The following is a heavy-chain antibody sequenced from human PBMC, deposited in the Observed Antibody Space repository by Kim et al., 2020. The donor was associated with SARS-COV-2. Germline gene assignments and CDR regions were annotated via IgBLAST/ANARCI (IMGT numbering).Heavy chain of an antibody. J-gene: IGHJ4*02. CDR1: GFSFGDYG. CDR3: TRGLRGHGSGSYYILDY. CDR2: IRSKSYGGTT. D-gene: IGHD3-10*01. Sequence: GGSLRLSCTASGFSFGDYGMSWVRQAPGKGLEWVGFIRSKSYGGTTEYAASVKGRFTISRDDSKSIAYLQMNSLKTEDTAVYYCTRGLRGHGSGSYYILDYWGQGTLVTVSS. V-gene: IGHV3-49*04.